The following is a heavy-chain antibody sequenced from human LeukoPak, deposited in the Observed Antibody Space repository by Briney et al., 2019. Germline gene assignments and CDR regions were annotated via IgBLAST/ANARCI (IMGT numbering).Heavy chain of an antibody. CDR3: ARDVDTAMAP. CDR2: IYTSGST. D-gene: IGHD5-18*01. J-gene: IGHJ5*02. CDR1: GGSISRYY. Sequence: SETLSLTCTVSGGSISRYYWSWIRHPAAQGLEWSGRIYTSGSTNYNPSLKSRVTMSVDTSKNKFSLNLSSVTAADTAVYYCARDVDTAMAPWGQGTLVTVCS. V-gene: IGHV4-4*07.